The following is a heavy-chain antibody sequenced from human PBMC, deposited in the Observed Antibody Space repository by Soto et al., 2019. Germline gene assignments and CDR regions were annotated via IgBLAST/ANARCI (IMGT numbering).Heavy chain of an antibody. CDR2: ISSSGSTI. CDR1: GFTFSSYE. V-gene: IGHV3-48*03. CDR3: ARGTRSGWQGVVYYIDY. J-gene: IGHJ4*02. D-gene: IGHD6-19*01. Sequence: EVQLVESGGGLVQPGGSLRLSCADSGFTFSSYEMNCVRQAPGKGLEWVSYISSSGSTIYYADSVKGRFTICRDNAKNSLYLQMNSLRAEDTAVYYCARGTRSGWQGVVYYIDYWGQGTLVTVSS.